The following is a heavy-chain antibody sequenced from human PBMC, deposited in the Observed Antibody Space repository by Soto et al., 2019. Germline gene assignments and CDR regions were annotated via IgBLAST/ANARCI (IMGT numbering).Heavy chain of an antibody. CDR1: GGTFSSYT. J-gene: IGHJ4*02. Sequence: QVQLVQSGAEVKKPGSSVKVSCKASGGTFSSYTISWVRQAPGQGLAWMGRIIPILGIANYAQKFQGRVTITADKSTSTAYMELSSLRSEDTAVYYCARDPIAAAGPRTAIFDYWGQGTLVTVSS. D-gene: IGHD6-13*01. V-gene: IGHV1-69*08. CDR3: ARDPIAAAGPRTAIFDY. CDR2: IIPILGIA.